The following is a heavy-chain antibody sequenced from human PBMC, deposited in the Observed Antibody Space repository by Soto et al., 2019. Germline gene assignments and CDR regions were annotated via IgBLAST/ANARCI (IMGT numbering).Heavy chain of an antibody. Sequence: ASVKVSCKASGYTFTSYGISWVRQAPGQGLEWMGWISAYNGNTNYARKFRDRVTMTADTSTSTVYMELGSLTSDDTAVYYCAREGLLLLPDYWGQGTLVTVSS. J-gene: IGHJ4*02. CDR3: AREGLLLLPDY. CDR1: GYTFTSYG. CDR2: ISAYNGNT. V-gene: IGHV1-18*01. D-gene: IGHD3-22*01.